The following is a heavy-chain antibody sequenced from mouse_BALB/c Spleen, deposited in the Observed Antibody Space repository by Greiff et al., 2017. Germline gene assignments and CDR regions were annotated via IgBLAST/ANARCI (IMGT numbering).Heavy chain of an antibody. D-gene: IGHD2-4*01. J-gene: IGHJ3*01. CDR1: GYTFTDYY. CDR3: ARGARSTMITTKVAWFAY. V-gene: IGHV1-84*02. Sequence: QVQLKQSGPELVKPGASVKISCKASGYTFTDYYINWVKQKPGQGLEWIGWIYPGSGNTKYNEKFKGKATLTVDTSSSTAYMQLSSLTSEDTAVYFCARGARSTMITTKVAWFAYWGQGTLVTVSA. CDR2: IYPGSGNT.